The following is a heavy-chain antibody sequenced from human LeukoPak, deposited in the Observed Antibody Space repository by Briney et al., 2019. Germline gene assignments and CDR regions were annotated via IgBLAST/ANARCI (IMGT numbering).Heavy chain of an antibody. V-gene: IGHV3-21*01. CDR2: ISSSSSYI. CDR1: GFTFSSYA. J-gene: IGHJ4*02. D-gene: IGHD1-14*01. Sequence: GGSLRLSCAASGFTFSSYAMSWVRQAPGKGLEWVSSISSSSSYIYYADSVKGRFTISRDNAKNSLYLQMNSLRAEDTAVYYCARDGHRNRGDYWGQGTLVTVSS. CDR3: ARDGHRNRGDY.